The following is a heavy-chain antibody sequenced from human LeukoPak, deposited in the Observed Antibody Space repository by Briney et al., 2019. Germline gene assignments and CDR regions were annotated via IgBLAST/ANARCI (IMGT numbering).Heavy chain of an antibody. D-gene: IGHD6-6*01. V-gene: IGHV4-4*07. CDR2: IYTSGST. Sequence: SETLSLTCTVSGGSISSYDWSWIRQPAGKGLEWVGRIYTSGSTNYNASLKSRVTMFVGTSKNQFSLKLNSGTAADTAVYYCARDSAYSSSYDYWGQETLVTVSS. J-gene: IGHJ4*02. CDR1: GGSISSYD. CDR3: ARDSAYSSSYDY.